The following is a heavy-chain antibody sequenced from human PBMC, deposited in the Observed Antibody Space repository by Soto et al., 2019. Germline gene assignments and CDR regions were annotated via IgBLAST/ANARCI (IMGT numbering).Heavy chain of an antibody. D-gene: IGHD6-19*01. Sequence: ASVKVSCKASGYTFTSYAMHWVRQAPGQRLEWMGWINAGNGNTKYSQKFQGRVTITRDTSASTAYMELSSLRSEDTAVHYCARDVRGIAVAGTSYFFDYWGQGTLVTVSS. CDR3: ARDVRGIAVAGTSYFFDY. V-gene: IGHV1-3*01. J-gene: IGHJ4*02. CDR2: INAGNGNT. CDR1: GYTFTSYA.